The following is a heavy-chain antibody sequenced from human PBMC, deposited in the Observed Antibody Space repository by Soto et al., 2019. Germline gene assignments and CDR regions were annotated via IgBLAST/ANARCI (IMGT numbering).Heavy chain of an antibody. CDR2: IYYTGAT. V-gene: IGHV4-4*02. D-gene: IGHD6-25*01. CDR3: ARVFSSGSGWMYYFDF. CDR1: TGSISSGNW. J-gene: IGHJ4*02. Sequence: QVQLRESGPGLVEASGTLSLTCEVSTGSISSGNWWSWVRQPPGKGLEWIGEIYYTGATNYNPSLKRRSTLTIDKFKHHFSLSVRSATAADTAVYYCARVFSSGSGWMYYFDFWGPGTLVSVSS.